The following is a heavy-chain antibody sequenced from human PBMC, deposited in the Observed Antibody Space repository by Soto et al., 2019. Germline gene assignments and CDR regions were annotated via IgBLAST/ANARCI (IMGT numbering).Heavy chain of an antibody. J-gene: IGHJ4*02. CDR1: GFTFTRYS. V-gene: IGHV3-21*01. CDR2: ISSTNNYI. Sequence: GGSLRLSCAASGFTFTRYSMNWVRQAPGKGLEWVSSISSTNNYIYYADSMKGRFTVSRDNAKNSVYLEMNSLSAEDTAVYYCARESEDFTSNFDYWGQGTLVTVSS. CDR3: ARESEDFTSNFDY.